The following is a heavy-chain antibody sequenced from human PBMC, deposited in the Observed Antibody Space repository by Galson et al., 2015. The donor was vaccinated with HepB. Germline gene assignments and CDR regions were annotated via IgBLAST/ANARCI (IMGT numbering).Heavy chain of an antibody. CDR3: AREDGASEYSSGWSNWFDP. D-gene: IGHD6-19*01. Sequence: SVKVSCKASGYTFTGYYMHWVRQAPGQGLEWMGWINPNSGGTNYAQKFQGRVTMTRDTPISTAYMELSRLRSDDTAVYYCAREDGASEYSSGWSNWFDPWGQGTLVTVSS. CDR2: INPNSGGT. J-gene: IGHJ5*02. V-gene: IGHV1-2*02. CDR1: GYTFTGYY.